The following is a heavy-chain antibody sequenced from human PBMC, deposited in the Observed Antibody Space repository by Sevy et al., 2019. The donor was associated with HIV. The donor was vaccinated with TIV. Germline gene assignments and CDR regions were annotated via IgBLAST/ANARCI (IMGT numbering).Heavy chain of an antibody. V-gene: IGHV3-49*03. CDR2: IRSKAYGGKT. CDR1: GFTFGDYA. D-gene: IGHD6-19*01. CDR3: TRVLIHTQWQDY. Sequence: GGSLRLSCTASGFTFGDYAMSWFRQAPGKGLEWVGFIRSKAYGGKTEYAASVKGGFTISRDDSKSIAYLQMNSLKTEDTAVYYCTRVLIHTQWQDYWGQGTLVTVSS. J-gene: IGHJ4*02.